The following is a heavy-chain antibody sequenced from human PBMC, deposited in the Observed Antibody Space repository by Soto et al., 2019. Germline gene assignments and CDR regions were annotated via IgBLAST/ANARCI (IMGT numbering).Heavy chain of an antibody. D-gene: IGHD6-6*01. CDR3: ARGHSTSGYDS. J-gene: IGHJ4*02. Sequence: SETLSLTCSFYCASFIGYYWSWIRQSPGKGLEWIGEIHHSGSTHYNPSLKSRLTFSIDESQSQFYMMLTSVTAADTALYFCARGHSTSGYDSWGQGSLVTVSS. CDR1: CASFIGYY. CDR2: IHHSGST. V-gene: IGHV4-34*01.